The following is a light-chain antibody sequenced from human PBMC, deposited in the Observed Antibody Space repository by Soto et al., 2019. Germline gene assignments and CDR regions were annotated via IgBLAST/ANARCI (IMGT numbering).Light chain of an antibody. V-gene: IGKV3-11*01. CDR3: QQRSNWPPIFT. J-gene: IGKJ3*01. CDR1: QSASSY. CDR2: DAS. Sequence: EIVLTQSPATLSLSPGERATLSCRASQSASSYLAWYQQKPGQAPRLLIYDASNRATGIPARFSGSGSGTDFTLTITSLEPEDFAVYYCQQRSNWPPIFTFGPGTKVDFK.